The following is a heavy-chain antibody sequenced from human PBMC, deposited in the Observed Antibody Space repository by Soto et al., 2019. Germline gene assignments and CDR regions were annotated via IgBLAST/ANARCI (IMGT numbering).Heavy chain of an antibody. J-gene: IGHJ6*02. Sequence: VGSLRLSCAASGFTFSSYAMSWVRQAPGKGLEWVSAISGSGGSTYYADSVKGRFTISRDNSKNTLYLQMNSLRAEDTAVYYCAKLLWFGVDGMDVWGQGTTVTVSS. V-gene: IGHV3-23*01. CDR1: GFTFSSYA. CDR3: AKLLWFGVDGMDV. CDR2: ISGSGGST. D-gene: IGHD3-10*01.